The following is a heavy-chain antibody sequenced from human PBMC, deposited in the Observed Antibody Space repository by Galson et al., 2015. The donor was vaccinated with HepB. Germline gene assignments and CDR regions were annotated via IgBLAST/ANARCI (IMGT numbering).Heavy chain of an antibody. CDR1: GFTFSSYS. J-gene: IGHJ3*02. CDR2: ISSSSSYI. CDR3: ARDTHPMDTAMQDAFDI. D-gene: IGHD5-18*01. Sequence: SLRLSCAASGFTFSSYSMNWVRQAPGKGLEWVSSISSSSSYIYYADSVKGRFTISRDNAKNSLYLQMNSLRAEDTAVYYCARDTHPMDTAMQDAFDIWGQGTMVTVSS. V-gene: IGHV3-21*01.